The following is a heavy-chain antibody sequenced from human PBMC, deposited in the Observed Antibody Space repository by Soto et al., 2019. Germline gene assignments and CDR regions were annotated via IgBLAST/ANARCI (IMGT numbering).Heavy chain of an antibody. D-gene: IGHD3-3*01. CDR2: TYYRSKWYN. V-gene: IGHV6-1*01. Sequence: SQTLSLTCAISGDSVSSNSAAWNWIRQSPSRGLEWLGRTYYRSKWYNDYAVSVKSRITINPDTSKNQFSLQLNSVTPEDTAVYYFARLEGRTYYDFWSGYSQDYYYYGMDVWGQGTTVTVSS. CDR3: ARLEGRTYYDFWSGYSQDYYYYGMDV. CDR1: GDSVSSNSAA. J-gene: IGHJ6*02.